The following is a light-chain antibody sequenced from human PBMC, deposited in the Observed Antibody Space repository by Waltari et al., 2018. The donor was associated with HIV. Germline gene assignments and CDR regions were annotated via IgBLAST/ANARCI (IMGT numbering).Light chain of an antibody. V-gene: IGKV1-9*01. CDR1: HAICNY. CDR2: PTS. Sequence: DIHFNQYPSLPSAPVVDRVTIPYRANHAICNYVSGYQQKPARAPRLLSDPTSTLQSGVPSRFTRTVDGTEYTLYISSLHPKDFATYYCEQLNYDPRNFSQATK. J-gene: IGKJ2*02. CDR3: EQLNYDPRN.